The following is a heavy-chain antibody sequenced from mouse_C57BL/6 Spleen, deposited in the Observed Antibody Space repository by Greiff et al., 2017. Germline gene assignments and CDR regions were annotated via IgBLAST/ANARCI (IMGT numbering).Heavy chain of an antibody. CDR1: GFSLTSYG. V-gene: IGHV2-6*03. J-gene: IGHJ4*01. Sequence: QVHVKQSGPGLVAPSQSLSITCTVSGFSLTSYGVHWVRQPPGKGLEWLVVIWSDGSTTYNSALKSRLSISKDNSKSQVFLKMNSLQTDDTAMYYCARGPYGNYSAMDYWGQGTSVTVSS. D-gene: IGHD2-1*01. CDR2: IWSDGST. CDR3: ARGPYGNYSAMDY.